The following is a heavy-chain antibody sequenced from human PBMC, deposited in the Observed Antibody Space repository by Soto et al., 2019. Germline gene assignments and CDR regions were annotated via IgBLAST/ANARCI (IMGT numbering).Heavy chain of an antibody. J-gene: IGHJ4*02. V-gene: IGHV4-30-2*01. Sequence: PSETLSLTCAVSGGSISSGGYSWSWIRQPPGKGLEWIGYIYHSGSTYYNPSLKSRVTISVDRSKNQFSLKLSSVTAADTAVYYCARGTTMVRGVITPNFDYWGQGTLVTVSS. CDR3: ARGTTMVRGVITPNFDY. CDR1: GGSISSGGYS. D-gene: IGHD3-10*01. CDR2: IYHSGST.